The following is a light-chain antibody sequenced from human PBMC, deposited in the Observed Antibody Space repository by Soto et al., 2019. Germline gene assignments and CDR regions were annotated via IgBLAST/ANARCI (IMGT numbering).Light chain of an antibody. J-gene: IGKJ1*01. CDR2: GAS. Sequence: EVVMTQSPATLSMSPGERATLSCRASQSVGTNLAWYQQKPGQSPRLLMYGASTGATGIPARFSGSGSGTEFTLTISSLQSEDFAVYYCQQYNNWPWTFGQGTKVDIK. CDR3: QQYNNWPWT. CDR1: QSVGTN. V-gene: IGKV3D-15*01.